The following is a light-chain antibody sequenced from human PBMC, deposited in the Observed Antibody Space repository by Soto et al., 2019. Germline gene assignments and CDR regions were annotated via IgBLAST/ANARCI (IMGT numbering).Light chain of an antibody. J-gene: IGLJ3*02. CDR3: SSYAGSNNLV. CDR2: EVS. Sequence: QSALTQPPSASGSPGQSVTISCTGTSSDVGGYNYVSWYQQHPGKAPKLMIYEVSKRTSGVTDRFYGYKSGNTASLTVSRIQDEDEDVYSCSSYAGSNNLVFGGGTKLTVL. CDR1: SSDVGGYNY. V-gene: IGLV2-8*01.